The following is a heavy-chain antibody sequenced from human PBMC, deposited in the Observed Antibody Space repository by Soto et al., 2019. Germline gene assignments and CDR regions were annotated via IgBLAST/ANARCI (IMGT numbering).Heavy chain of an antibody. CDR2: VSNNDGRTT. V-gene: IGHV3-64D*06. J-gene: IGHJ5*02. D-gene: IGHD3-22*01. Sequence: GGTPKLACSAYQVSCAPYAMPCVRQAPGKRLKYVSGVSNNDGRTTSYADSVMCRFTISRDNSKNTLYLQMSSLRTEDTAVYYCVKDGQVVATPCESWGQGTLVTVSP. CDR1: QVSCAPYA. CDR3: VKDGQVVATPCES.